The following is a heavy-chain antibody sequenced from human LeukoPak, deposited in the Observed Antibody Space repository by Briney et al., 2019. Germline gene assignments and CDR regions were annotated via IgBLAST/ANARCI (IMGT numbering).Heavy chain of an antibody. D-gene: IGHD6-19*01. Sequence: GASVKVSCKASGYTFTGYYMHWVRQAPGQGLEWMGWINPNSGGTNYAQKFQGRVTMTRDTSISTAYMELSSLRSEDTAVYYCARARSGYSSGRFDYWGQGTLVTVSS. CDR2: INPNSGGT. V-gene: IGHV1-2*02. CDR3: ARARSGYSSGRFDY. CDR1: GYTFTGYY. J-gene: IGHJ4*02.